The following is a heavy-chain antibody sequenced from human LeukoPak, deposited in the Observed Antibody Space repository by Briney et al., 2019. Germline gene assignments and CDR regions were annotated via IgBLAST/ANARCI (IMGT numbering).Heavy chain of an antibody. J-gene: IGHJ6*02. V-gene: IGHV3-7*01. CDR2: IKEDGTEK. D-gene: IGHD2-15*01. CDR1: GFTFSTYW. Sequence: GGSLRLSCEASGFTFSTYWMTWVRQAPGKGLEWVANIKEDGTEKYYVDSVKGRFTISRDNAKNSLYLQMNSLRAEDTAVYYCARDQGYCSGGSCYHAGYYGMDVWGQGTTVTVSS. CDR3: ARDQGYCSGGSCYHAGYYGMDV.